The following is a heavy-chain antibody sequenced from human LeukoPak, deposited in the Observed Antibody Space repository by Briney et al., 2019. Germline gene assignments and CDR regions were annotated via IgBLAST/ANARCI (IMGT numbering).Heavy chain of an antibody. D-gene: IGHD3-3*01. CDR3: ASPVKYYDTWSGYPPFDY. J-gene: IGHJ4*02. CDR2: IIPMSGTA. Sequence: ASVKVSCKASGGTFNNFAISWVRQAPGQGLEWVGGIIPMSGTANYAQKFQGRVTITADESTSTAFMELSSLRSEDTAIYYCASPVKYYDTWSGYPPFDYWGQGTLVTVSS. CDR1: GGTFNNFA. V-gene: IGHV1-69*13.